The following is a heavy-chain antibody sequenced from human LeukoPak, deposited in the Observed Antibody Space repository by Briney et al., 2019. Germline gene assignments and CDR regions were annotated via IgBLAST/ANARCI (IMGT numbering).Heavy chain of an antibody. CDR1: GFTFSSYS. Sequence: SGGSLRLSCAASGFTFSSYSMNWVRQAPGKGLEWVSSISISSSYIYYADSVKGRFTISRDNAKNSLYLQINSLRAEDTAVYFCARGRSGYCSTTSCSRPPDDWGQGTLVTVSS. CDR3: ARGRSGYCSTTSCSRPPDD. V-gene: IGHV3-21*01. D-gene: IGHD2-2*03. J-gene: IGHJ4*02. CDR2: ISISSSYI.